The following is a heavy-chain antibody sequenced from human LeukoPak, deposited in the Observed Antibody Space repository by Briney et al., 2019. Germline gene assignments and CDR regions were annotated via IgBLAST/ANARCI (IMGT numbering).Heavy chain of an antibody. CDR1: GYTFTSYD. Sequence: ASVKVSCKASGYTFTSYDINWVRQAPGQGLEWMGIINPSGGSTSYAQKFQGRVTMTRDTSTSTVYMELSSLRSEDTAVYYCARDSPYYDSSGYHTYTLDYWGQGTLVTVSS. J-gene: IGHJ4*02. D-gene: IGHD3-22*01. V-gene: IGHV1-46*01. CDR2: INPSGGST. CDR3: ARDSPYYDSSGYHTYTLDY.